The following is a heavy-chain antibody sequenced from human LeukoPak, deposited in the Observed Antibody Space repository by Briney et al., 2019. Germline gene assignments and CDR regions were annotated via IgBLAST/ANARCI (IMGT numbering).Heavy chain of an antibody. CDR3: ARHFYSSPDY. CDR1: GGSISSYY. CDR2: IYYSGST. Sequence: KPSETLSLTCTVSGGSISSYYWGWIRQPPGKGLEWIGSIYYSGSTYYNPSLKSRVTISVDTSKNQFSLKLSSVTAADTAVYYCARHFYSSPDYWGQGTLVTVSS. J-gene: IGHJ4*02. D-gene: IGHD6-13*01. V-gene: IGHV4-39*01.